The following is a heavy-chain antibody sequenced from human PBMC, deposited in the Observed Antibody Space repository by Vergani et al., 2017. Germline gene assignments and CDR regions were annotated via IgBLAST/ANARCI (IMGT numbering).Heavy chain of an antibody. D-gene: IGHD5/OR15-5a*01. V-gene: IGHV3-48*02. CDR2: ISNTGSAA. Sequence: EVRLLESGGGLVQPGGSLRLSCTASGFIFSDFSMNWVRQAPGRGLEWISYISNTGSAAYYADSVKGRFTISRDNAKTSVHLHLKSLRNEDMGLYYCARKGSTNGYDLWGQGTLVTVSS. J-gene: IGHJ5*02. CDR3: ARKGSTNGYDL. CDR1: GFIFSDFS.